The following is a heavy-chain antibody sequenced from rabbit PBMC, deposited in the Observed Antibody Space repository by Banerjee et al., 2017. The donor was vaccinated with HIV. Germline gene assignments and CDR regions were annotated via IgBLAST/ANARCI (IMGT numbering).Heavy chain of an antibody. D-gene: IGHD1-1*01. CDR2: IYTGTSST. CDR3: ARDLRYDSGDYGGYGLDL. V-gene: IGHV1S40*01. CDR1: GFSFSSSYW. J-gene: IGHJ4*01. Sequence: QSLEESGGDLVKPGASLTLTCTASGFSFSSSYWICWVRQAPGKGLEWIACIYTGTSSTYYASWAKGRFTISKTSSTTVTLQMTSLTAADTATYFCARDLRYDSGDYGGYGLDLWGPGTLVTVS.